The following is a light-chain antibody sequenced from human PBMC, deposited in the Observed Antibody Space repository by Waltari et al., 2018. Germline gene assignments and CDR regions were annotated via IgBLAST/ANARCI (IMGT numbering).Light chain of an antibody. CDR3: SSYTSSSTLWV. Sequence: QSALTQPASVSGSPGQSITISCTGTSSDVGGYNYVSWYQQHTGKAPKPMIYDVSNRPSGVSNRFSCSKSGNTASLTISGLQAEDEADYYCSSYTSSSTLWVFGGGTKLTVL. V-gene: IGLV2-14*03. CDR1: SSDVGGYNY. CDR2: DVS. J-gene: IGLJ3*02.